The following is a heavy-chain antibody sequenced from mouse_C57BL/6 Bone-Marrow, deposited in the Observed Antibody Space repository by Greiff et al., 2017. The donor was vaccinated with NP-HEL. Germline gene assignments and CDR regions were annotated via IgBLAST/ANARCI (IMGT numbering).Heavy chain of an antibody. CDR3: AKNALGRDWYFDV. V-gene: IGHV2-5*01. D-gene: IGHD4-1*01. CDR1: GFSLTSYG. J-gene: IGHJ1*03. Sequence: QVQLKESGPGLVQPSQSLSITCTVSGFSLTSYGVHWVRQSPGKGLEWLGVIWRGGSTDYNAAFMSRLSITKDNSKSQVFFKMNSLQADDTAIYYCAKNALGRDWYFDVWGTGTTVTVSS. CDR2: IWRGGST.